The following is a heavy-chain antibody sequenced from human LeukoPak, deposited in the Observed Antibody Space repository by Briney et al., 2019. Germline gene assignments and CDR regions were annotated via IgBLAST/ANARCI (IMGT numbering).Heavy chain of an antibody. V-gene: IGHV3-30*03. J-gene: IGHJ3*02. D-gene: IGHD6-13*01. CDR1: GFSVINAW. CDR2: ISYDGNNK. Sequence: PGGSLRLSCAASGFSVINAWMSWGRQAPGQGLEWVAVISYDGNNKYYADSVKGRFTISRDNSKNTLYLQMNSLRAEDTAVYYCARLGDGQQLEGGLDIWGQGTMVTVSS. CDR3: ARLGDGQQLEGGLDI.